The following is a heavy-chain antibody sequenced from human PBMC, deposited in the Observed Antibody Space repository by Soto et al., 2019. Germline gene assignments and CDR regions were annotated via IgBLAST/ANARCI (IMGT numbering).Heavy chain of an antibody. Sequence: PSETLSLTCTVSGGSISSGGYYWSWIRQHPGKGLEWIGYIYYSGSTYYNPSLKSRVTISVDTSKNQFSLKLSSVTAADTAVYYCARQISRHNYNIFDYWGQGTLVTVSS. D-gene: IGHD1-1*01. J-gene: IGHJ4*02. CDR3: ARQISRHNYNIFDY. V-gene: IGHV4-31*03. CDR1: GGSISSGGYY. CDR2: IYYSGST.